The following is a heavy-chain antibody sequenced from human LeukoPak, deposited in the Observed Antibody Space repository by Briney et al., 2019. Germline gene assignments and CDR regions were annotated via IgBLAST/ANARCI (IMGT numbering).Heavy chain of an antibody. J-gene: IGHJ5*01. Sequence: SETLSLTCTVSGGSFTSGGYNWSWIRQPPGKGLEWMGYIYYTGSTHYNPSLKSRISMSVDTSKRQFSLNLMSVTGADTAIYYCARDKVTVTGNWFDSWGQGTLVAVSS. D-gene: IGHD4-17*01. V-gene: IGHV4-31*03. CDR1: GGSFTSGGYN. CDR3: ARDKVTVTGNWFDS. CDR2: IYYTGST.